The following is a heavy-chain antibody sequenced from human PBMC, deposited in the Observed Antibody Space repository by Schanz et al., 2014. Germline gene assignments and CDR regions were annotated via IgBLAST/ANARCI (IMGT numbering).Heavy chain of an antibody. J-gene: IGHJ6*02. D-gene: IGHD2-21*01. V-gene: IGHV1-18*01. CDR1: GYTFNNHG. CDR3: VRDAGWAFGDYHGMDV. Sequence: QVQLVQSGAEVKKPGASATVSCKASGYTFNNHGISWVRQAPGQGLEWMGWISVYHGHTNYAEKVHGRVTMTTDTSTSTAYMELRSMITDDAAVEYCVRDAGWAFGDYHGMDVWGQGTSVTVSS. CDR2: ISVYHGHT.